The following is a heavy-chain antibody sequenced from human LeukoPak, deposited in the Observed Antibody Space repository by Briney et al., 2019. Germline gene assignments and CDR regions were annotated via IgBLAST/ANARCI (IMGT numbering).Heavy chain of an antibody. D-gene: IGHD3-16*01. CDR1: GGSISSYY. CDR3: AGSGGNYSPLGY. CDR2: ISYSGTT. V-gene: IGHV4-59*01. J-gene: IGHJ4*02. Sequence: PSETLSLTCTVSGGSISSYYWSWIRQPPGKGLEWIGYISYSGTTNYNPSLKSRVTISVDTSKNQFSLNLTSVTATDTAVYYCAGSGGNYSPLGYWSQGTLVTVSS.